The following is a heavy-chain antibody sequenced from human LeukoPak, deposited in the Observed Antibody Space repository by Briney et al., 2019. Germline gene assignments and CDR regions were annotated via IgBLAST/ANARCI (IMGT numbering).Heavy chain of an antibody. CDR1: GFTFSSYW. CDR2: INSDGSTT. D-gene: IGHD6-13*01. V-gene: IGHV3-74*03. CDR3: AKDSSSSWYAWFDP. Sequence: GGSLSLSCAASGFTFSSYWMHWVRQTPGKGLVWVSHINSDGSTTTYADSVKGRFTISRDNAKNTLYLQMNSLRADDTAVYYCAKDSSSSWYAWFDPWGQGTLVTVSS. J-gene: IGHJ5*02.